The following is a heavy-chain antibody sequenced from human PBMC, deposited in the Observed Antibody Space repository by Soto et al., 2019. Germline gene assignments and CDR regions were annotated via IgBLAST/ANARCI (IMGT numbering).Heavy chain of an antibody. CDR3: ARHPWLGNWNLIGFDP. D-gene: IGHD5-18*01. CDR2: IYYTGST. V-gene: IGHV4-39*01. Sequence: SETLSLTCSVSGGSVSSISYYWVWIRQPPGKGLEWIGSIYYTGSTYYNPSLESRVTISVDTSKSQFSLKLSSVTAADTAVYYCARHPWLGNWNLIGFDPWGQGTLVTVSS. CDR1: GGSVSSISYY. J-gene: IGHJ5*02.